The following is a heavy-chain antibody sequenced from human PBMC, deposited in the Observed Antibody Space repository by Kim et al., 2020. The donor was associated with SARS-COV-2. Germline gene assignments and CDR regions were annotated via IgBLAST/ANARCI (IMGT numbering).Heavy chain of an antibody. CDR1: GGSISSYY. V-gene: IGHV4-59*13. D-gene: IGHD6-13*01. Sequence: SETLSLTCTVSGGSISSYYWSWIRQPPGKGLEWIGYIYYSGSTNYNPSLKSRVTISVDTSKNQFSLKLSSVTAADTAVYYCARDLVGQQLVHQTGGARGWYWFDPWGQGTLVTVSS. CDR2: IYYSGST. CDR3: ARDLVGQQLVHQTGGARGWYWFDP. J-gene: IGHJ5*02.